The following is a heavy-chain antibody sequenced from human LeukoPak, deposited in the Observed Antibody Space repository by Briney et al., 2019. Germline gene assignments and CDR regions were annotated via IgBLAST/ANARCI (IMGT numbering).Heavy chain of an antibody. D-gene: IGHD3-16*01. J-gene: IGHJ5*02. Sequence: PSETLSLTCTVSGGSISSSSYYWGWIRQPPGKGLEWIGSVYYSGSTYYNPSLKSRVTMSVDTSKNQFSLKLSSVTAADTAVYYCARGGFGQSFDPWGQGTLVTVSS. CDR2: VYYSGST. CDR1: GGSISSSSYY. CDR3: ARGGFGQSFDP. V-gene: IGHV4-39*07.